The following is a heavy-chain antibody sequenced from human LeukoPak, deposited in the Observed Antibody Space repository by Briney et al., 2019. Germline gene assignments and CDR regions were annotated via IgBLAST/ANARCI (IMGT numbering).Heavy chain of an antibody. V-gene: IGHV1-2*02. Sequence: GASVKVSCKASGYTFTAFYIHWVRQAPGQGLEWMGWISPNNGGTKYAQKFQGRVTMTRDTSISTAYMELSGLRYDNTAVYYCARDEVATFDYYYMDVWGKGTTVTVS. J-gene: IGHJ6*03. D-gene: IGHD5-12*01. CDR2: ISPNNGGT. CDR3: ARDEVATFDYYYMDV. CDR1: GYTFTAFY.